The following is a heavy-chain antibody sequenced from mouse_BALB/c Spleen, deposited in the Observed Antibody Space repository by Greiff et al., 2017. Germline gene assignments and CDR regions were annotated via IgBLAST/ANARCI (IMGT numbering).Heavy chain of an antibody. D-gene: IGHD1-1*01. Sequence: EVKLVESGGGLVQPGGSLKLSCAASGFTFSSYTMSWVRQTPEKRLEWVAYISNGGGSTYYPDSVKGRFTISRDNARNILYLQMSSLRSEDTAMYYCASLYGSSPDYWGQGTTLTVSS. J-gene: IGHJ2*01. CDR1: GFTFSSYT. CDR3: ASLYGSSPDY. V-gene: IGHV5-12-2*01. CDR2: ISNGGGST.